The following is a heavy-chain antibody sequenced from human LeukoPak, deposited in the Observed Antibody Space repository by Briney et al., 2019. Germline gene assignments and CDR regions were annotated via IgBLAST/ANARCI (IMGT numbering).Heavy chain of an antibody. D-gene: IGHD6-13*01. CDR3: ARVLYSSIDAFDI. CDR2: ISYDGSNK. J-gene: IGHJ3*02. Sequence: PGGSLRLSCAASGFTFSSYAMHWVRQAPGKGLEWVAVISYDGSNKYYADSVKGRFTISRDNSENTLYLQMNSLRAEDTAVYYCARVLYSSIDAFDIWGQGTMVTVSS. CDR1: GFTFSSYA. V-gene: IGHV3-30*04.